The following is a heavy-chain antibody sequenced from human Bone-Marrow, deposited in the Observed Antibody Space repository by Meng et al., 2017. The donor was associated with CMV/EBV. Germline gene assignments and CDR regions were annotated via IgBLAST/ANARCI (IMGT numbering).Heavy chain of an antibody. CDR3: AHRRETAAGLAFDP. Sequence: SGPTLVKPTQTFTLTCTFSGFSLSTSGVGVGWIRQPPGKALEWLALIYWSDDKRYNPSLKSRLTITKDTSKNQVVLTMTNMDPVDTATYYCAHRRETAAGLAFDPWGQGTLVTVSS. D-gene: IGHD6-13*01. CDR1: GFSLSTSGVG. V-gene: IGHV2-5*01. CDR2: IYWSDDK. J-gene: IGHJ5*02.